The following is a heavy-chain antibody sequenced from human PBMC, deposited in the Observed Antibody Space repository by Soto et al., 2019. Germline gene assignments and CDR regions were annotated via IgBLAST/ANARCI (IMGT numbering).Heavy chain of an antibody. V-gene: IGHV1-69*13. CDR2: IIPIFGTA. J-gene: IGHJ5*02. Sequence: GASVKVSCKASGGTFSSYAISWVRQAPGQGLEWMGGIIPIFGTANYAQKFQGRVTITADESTSTAYMELSSLRSEDTAVYYCARFIAAPKNWFDPWGQGTLVTVSS. D-gene: IGHD6-13*01. CDR3: ARFIAAPKNWFDP. CDR1: GGTFSSYA.